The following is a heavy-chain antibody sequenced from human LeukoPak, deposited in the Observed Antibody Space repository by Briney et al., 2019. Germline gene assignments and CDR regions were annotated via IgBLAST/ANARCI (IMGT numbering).Heavy chain of an antibody. CDR1: GGSFSGYS. CDR2: INHSGST. Sequence: SETLSLTCAVYGGSFSGYSWSWIRQPPGKGLEWIGEINHSGSTNYNPSLKSRVTISVDTSKKQFFLKLTSVTAADTAVYFCARRRVLMFNAIDHWGQGTQVTVSS. CDR3: ARRRVLMFNAIDH. J-gene: IGHJ4*02. D-gene: IGHD3-10*02. V-gene: IGHV4-34*01.